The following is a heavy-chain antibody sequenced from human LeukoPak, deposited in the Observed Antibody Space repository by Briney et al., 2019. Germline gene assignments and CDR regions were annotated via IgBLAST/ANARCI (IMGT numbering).Heavy chain of an antibody. D-gene: IGHD3-22*01. Sequence: SETLSLTCSVSGGSFSNHFWSWVRQPAGKGLEWIGRIYPSGNTNYNPSLKSRVTISVDTSKNQFSLKLSSVTAADTAVYYCARGHYYDSSGYDSWGQGTLVTVSS. J-gene: IGHJ4*02. CDR2: IYPSGNT. CDR1: GGSFSNHF. V-gene: IGHV4-4*07. CDR3: ARGHYYDSSGYDS.